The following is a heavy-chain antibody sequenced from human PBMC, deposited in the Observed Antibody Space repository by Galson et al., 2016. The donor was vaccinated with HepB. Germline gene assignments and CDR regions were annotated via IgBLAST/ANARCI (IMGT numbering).Heavy chain of an antibody. CDR3: ARGSYCGYSSCYGRGMDV. CDR1: GGSISHYY. J-gene: IGHJ6*02. CDR2: IYYSGSS. D-gene: IGHD2-21*01. Sequence: SETLSLTCTVSGGSISHYYWSWIRQPPGRRLEWIANIYYSGSSNYKPSLKSRVTISVDTSKNQFSLKLRSMTAAATAVYYCARGSYCGYSSCYGRGMDVWGQGTTVTVSS. V-gene: IGHV4-59*01.